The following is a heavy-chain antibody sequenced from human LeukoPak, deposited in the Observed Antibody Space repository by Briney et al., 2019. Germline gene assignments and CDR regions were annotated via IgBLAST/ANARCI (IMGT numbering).Heavy chain of an antibody. CDR1: GFTFSSYN. CDR2: ISGSSSII. V-gene: IGHV3-48*04. CDR3: ARGLGALDY. J-gene: IGHJ4*02. Sequence: QSGGSLRLSCAASGFTFSSYNMNWVRRAPGKGLEWVSYISGSSSIIYYADSVKGRFTISRDNAKNSLYLQMNSLRAEDTAVYYCARGLGALDYWGQGTLVTVSS. D-gene: IGHD1-26*01.